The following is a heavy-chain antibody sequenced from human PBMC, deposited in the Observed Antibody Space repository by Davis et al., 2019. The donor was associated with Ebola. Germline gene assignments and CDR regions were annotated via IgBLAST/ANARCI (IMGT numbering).Heavy chain of an antibody. CDR1: VITFSSYA. CDR2: IHSDGTST. D-gene: IGHD3-9*01. CDR3: TKDFDYEGGP. Sequence: PGGSLRLSCTDSVITFSSYAMTWVRQAPGKGLVWVSRIHSDGTSTIYTDSVKGRFTISRDNAKNTLSLQMDSLRAEDTAVYYCTKDFDYEGGPWGQGSLVSVSS. V-gene: IGHV3-74*01. J-gene: IGHJ5*02.